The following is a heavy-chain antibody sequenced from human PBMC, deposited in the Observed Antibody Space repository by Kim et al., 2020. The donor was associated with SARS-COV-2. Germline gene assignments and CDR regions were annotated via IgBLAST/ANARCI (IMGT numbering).Heavy chain of an antibody. CDR2: IYYSGST. Sequence: SETLSLTYTVSGGSISSGGYYWSWIRQHPGKGLEWIGYIYYSGSTYYNPSLKSRVTISVDTSKNQFSLKLSSVTAADTAVYYCARAMIVGDYYYGMDVWGQGTTVTVSS. D-gene: IGHD3-22*01. CDR3: ARAMIVGDYYYGMDV. J-gene: IGHJ6*02. CDR1: GGSISSGGYY. V-gene: IGHV4-31*03.